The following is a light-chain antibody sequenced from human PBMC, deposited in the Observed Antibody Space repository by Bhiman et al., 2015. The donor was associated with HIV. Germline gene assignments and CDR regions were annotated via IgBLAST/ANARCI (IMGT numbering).Light chain of an antibody. CDR2: DVN. J-gene: IGLJ3*02. CDR1: SNDVGAYDS. V-gene: IGLV2-14*01. CDR3: SSYRV. Sequence: QSALTQPASVSESVGQSITISCSGTSNDVGAYDSVSWYQQFPGKAPRVIIYDVNSRPAGIPARFSGSKSGNTASLTVSGLQAEDEAHYYCSSYRVFGGGTKLTVL.